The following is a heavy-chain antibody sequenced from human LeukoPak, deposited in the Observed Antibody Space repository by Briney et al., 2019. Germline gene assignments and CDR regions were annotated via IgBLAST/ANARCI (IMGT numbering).Heavy chain of an antibody. CDR1: GFTFSSYW. J-gene: IGHJ4*02. V-gene: IGHV3-7*03. CDR2: IKQDGSEK. CDR3: ASMSTYSSSHY. Sequence: GGSLRLSCAASGFTFSSYWMSWVRQAPGKGLEWVANIKQDGSEKYYVDSVKGRFTISRDNAKNSLYLQMNSLRAEDTAVYYCASMSTYSSSHYWGQGTLVTVSS. D-gene: IGHD6-13*01.